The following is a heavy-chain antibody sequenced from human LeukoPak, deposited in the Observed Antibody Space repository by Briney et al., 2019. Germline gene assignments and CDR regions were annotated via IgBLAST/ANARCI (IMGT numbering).Heavy chain of an antibody. Sequence: GGSLRLSCAASGFAVSRNYMTWVRQAPGKGLEWVSVIYNDGSTFYADSVKGRFTISRDNAKNTVYLQMNSLTVDHTAVYYCARVFYHHSSGYLGYWGQGTLVTVSS. J-gene: IGHJ4*02. CDR3: ARVFYHHSSGYLGY. CDR1: GFAVSRNY. CDR2: IYNDGST. V-gene: IGHV3-53*01. D-gene: IGHD3-22*01.